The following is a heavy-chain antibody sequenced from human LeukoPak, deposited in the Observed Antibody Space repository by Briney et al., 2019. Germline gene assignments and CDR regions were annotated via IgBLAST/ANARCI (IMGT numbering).Heavy chain of an antibody. CDR2: IYSGGST. J-gene: IGHJ4*02. V-gene: IGHV3-53*01. CDR3: ARAPYDSSGLFDY. D-gene: IGHD3-22*01. Sequence: GGSLRLSCAASGFTFSSYAMSWVRQAPGKGLEWVSVIYSGGSTYYADSVKGRFTISRDNSKNTLYLQMNSLRAEDTAVYYCARAPYDSSGLFDYWGQGTLVTVSS. CDR1: GFTFSSYA.